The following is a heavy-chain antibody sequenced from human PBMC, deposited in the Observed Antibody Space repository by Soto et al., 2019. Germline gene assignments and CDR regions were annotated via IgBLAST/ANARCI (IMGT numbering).Heavy chain of an antibody. Sequence: SETLSLTCTVSGGSISSSSYYWGWIRQPPGKGLEWIGSIYYSGSTYYNPSLKSRVTISVDTSKNQFSLKLSSVTAEDTAVYYCANWIDITGTTDRFDPWGQGTLVTVSS. CDR2: IYYSGST. CDR1: GGSISSSSYY. D-gene: IGHD1-7*01. J-gene: IGHJ5*01. V-gene: IGHV4-39*07. CDR3: ANWIDITGTTDRFDP.